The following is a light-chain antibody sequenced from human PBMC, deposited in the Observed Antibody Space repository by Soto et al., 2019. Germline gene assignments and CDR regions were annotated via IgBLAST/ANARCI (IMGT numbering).Light chain of an antibody. CDR3: QQYKNWPHT. Sequence: ETVMTQSPATLSVCPGERATLSCRASQTVSSNLAWYQQKPGQSPRLLIYGASTRATGIPARFSGSGSGTEFTLTINSLQSEDFAVYYCQQYKNWPHTFGQGTKVDIK. J-gene: IGKJ2*01. V-gene: IGKV3-15*01. CDR1: QTVSSN. CDR2: GAS.